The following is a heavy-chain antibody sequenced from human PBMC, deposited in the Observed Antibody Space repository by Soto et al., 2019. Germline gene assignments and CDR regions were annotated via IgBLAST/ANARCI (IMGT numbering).Heavy chain of an antibody. Sequence: QVQLVQSGAEVKKPGSSVKVSCKDSGGTFSSYAISWVRQAPGQGLEWMGGIIPIFGTANYAQKFQGRVTITADESTSTAYMELSSLRSEDTAVYYCARHDSSGYYYPNYYYYGMDVWGQGTTVTVSS. CDR2: IIPIFGTA. J-gene: IGHJ6*02. CDR3: ARHDSSGYYYPNYYYYGMDV. V-gene: IGHV1-69*01. CDR1: GGTFSSYA. D-gene: IGHD3-22*01.